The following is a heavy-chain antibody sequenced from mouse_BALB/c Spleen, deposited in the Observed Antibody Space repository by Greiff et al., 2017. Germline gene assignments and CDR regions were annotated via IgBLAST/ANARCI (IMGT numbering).Heavy chain of an antibody. CDR2: ISSGSSTI. V-gene: IGHV5-17*02. D-gene: IGHD4-1*02. Sequence: VQLKESGGGLVQPGGSRKLSCAASGFTFSSFGMHWVRQAPEKGLEWVAYISSGSSTIYYADTVKGRFTISRDNPKNTLFLQMTSLRSEDTAMYYCASTGKVYYYAMDYWGQGTSVTVSS. CDR1: GFTFSSFG. CDR3: ASTGKVYYYAMDY. J-gene: IGHJ4*01.